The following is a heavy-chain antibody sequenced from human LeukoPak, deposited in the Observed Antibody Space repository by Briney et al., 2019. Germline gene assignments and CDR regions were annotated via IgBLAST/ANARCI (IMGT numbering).Heavy chain of an antibody. CDR1: GGTFSSYA. CDR2: IIPIFGTA. V-gene: IGHV1-69*06. J-gene: IGHJ4*02. D-gene: IGHD5-12*01. CDR3: AAARISYTGYDPFDY. Sequence: ASVKVSCKASGGTFSSYAISWVRQAPGQGLEWMGGIIPIFGTANYAQKFQGRVTITADKSTSTAYMELSSLRSEDTAVYYCAAARISYTGYDPFDYWGQGTLVTVSS.